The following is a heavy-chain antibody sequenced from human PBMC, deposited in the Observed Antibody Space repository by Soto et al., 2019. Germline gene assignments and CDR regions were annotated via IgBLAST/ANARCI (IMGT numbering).Heavy chain of an antibody. J-gene: IGHJ6*03. Sequence: LETLSLTCTVSGGSISSYYWSWIRQPPGKGLEWIGYIYYSGSTNYNPSLKSRVTISVDTSKNQFSLKLSSVTAADTAVYYCARNLLRYFDWPSRRDYYYYYMDVWGKGTTVTVSS. V-gene: IGHV4-59*08. CDR3: ARNLLRYFDWPSRRDYYYYYMDV. CDR1: GGSISSYY. D-gene: IGHD3-9*01. CDR2: IYYSGST.